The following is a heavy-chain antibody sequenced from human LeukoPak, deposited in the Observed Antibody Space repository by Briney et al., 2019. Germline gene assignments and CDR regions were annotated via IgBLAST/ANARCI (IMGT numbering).Heavy chain of an antibody. D-gene: IGHD2-15*01. Sequence: GGSLRLSCAASGFTFSHYAMHWVRQAPGKGLDWVAVISSDGATKFYSDSVRGRFTISRDSSKNTLYVQMNSLRPEDTAVYYCAKGHRPCTAGFCYSYYYYYYMDVWGSGTTVTVSS. CDR3: AKGHRPCTAGFCYSYYYYYYMDV. J-gene: IGHJ6*03. CDR1: GFTFSHYA. V-gene: IGHV3-30*18. CDR2: ISSDGATK.